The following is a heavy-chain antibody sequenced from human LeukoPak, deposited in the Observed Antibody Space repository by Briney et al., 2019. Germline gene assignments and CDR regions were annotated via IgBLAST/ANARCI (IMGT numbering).Heavy chain of an antibody. V-gene: IGHV3-53*01. Sequence: PGGSLRLSCAASGFTVSSNYMSWVRQAPGKGLEWVSVIYSGGSTYYADSVKVRFTISRDNSKNTLYPQMNSLRAEDTAVYYCASGSTVVSIFDYWGQGTLVTVSS. CDR3: ASGSTVVSIFDY. CDR1: GFTVSSNY. J-gene: IGHJ4*02. CDR2: IYSGGST. D-gene: IGHD4-23*01.